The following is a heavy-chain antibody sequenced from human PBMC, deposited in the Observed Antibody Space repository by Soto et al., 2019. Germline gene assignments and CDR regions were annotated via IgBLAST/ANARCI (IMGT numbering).Heavy chain of an antibody. CDR3: ARLSRQQLEHYYYYYGMDV. V-gene: IGHV4-59*01. D-gene: IGHD6-13*01. Sequence: SETLSLTCTVSGGSISSYYWSWIRQPLGKGLEWIGYIYYSGSTNYNPSLKSRVTISVDTSKNQFSLKLSSVTAADTAVYYCARLSRQQLEHYYYYYGMDVWGQGTTVTVSS. CDR1: GGSISSYY. J-gene: IGHJ6*02. CDR2: IYYSGST.